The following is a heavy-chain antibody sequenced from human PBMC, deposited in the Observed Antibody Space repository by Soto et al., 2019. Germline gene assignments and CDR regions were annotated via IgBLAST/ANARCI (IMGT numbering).Heavy chain of an antibody. Sequence: GGSLRLSCAASGFTFSDYYMSWIRQAPGKGLEWVSYISSSGSTIYYADSVKGRFTISRDNAKNSLYLQMNSLRAEDTAVYYCARAQYIVATIWVPFDYWGQGTLVTVSS. CDR1: GFTFSDYY. D-gene: IGHD5-12*01. CDR2: ISSSGSTI. CDR3: ARAQYIVATIWVPFDY. V-gene: IGHV3-11*01. J-gene: IGHJ4*02.